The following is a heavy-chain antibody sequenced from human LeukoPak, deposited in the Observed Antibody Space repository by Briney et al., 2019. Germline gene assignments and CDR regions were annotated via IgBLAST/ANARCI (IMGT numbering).Heavy chain of an antibody. J-gene: IGHJ4*02. D-gene: IGHD6-25*01. Sequence: GGSLRLSCAASGLTFSSYSMSWVRQAPGKGLEWVAKINQDGSERYYVDSVKGRFIISRDNPKNSLYQQMNSLRVEDSAVFYCATYGSGWSLGNWGQGTLVTVCS. CDR1: GLTFSSYS. CDR3: ATYGSGWSLGN. V-gene: IGHV3-7*02. CDR2: INQDGSER.